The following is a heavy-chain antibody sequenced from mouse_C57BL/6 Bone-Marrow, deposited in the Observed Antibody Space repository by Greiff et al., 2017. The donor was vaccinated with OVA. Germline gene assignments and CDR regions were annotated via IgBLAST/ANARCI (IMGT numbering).Heavy chain of an antibody. J-gene: IGHJ4*01. D-gene: IGHD3-2*02. V-gene: IGHV1-49*01. Sequence: LMESGAELVRPGSSVKLSCKDSYFAFMASAMHWVKQRPGHGLEWIGSFTMYSDATEYSENFKGKATLTANTSSSTAYMELSSLTSEDSAVYYCATSSGYEYYYAMDYWGQGTSVTVSS. CDR3: ATSSGYEYYYAMDY. CDR1: YFAFMASA. CDR2: FTMYSDAT.